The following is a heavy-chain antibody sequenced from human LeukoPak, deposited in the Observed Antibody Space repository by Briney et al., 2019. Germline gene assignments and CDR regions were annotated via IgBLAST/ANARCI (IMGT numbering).Heavy chain of an antibody. CDR3: ARVGPDNSGSIDY. V-gene: IGHV3-7*01. Sequence: HPSETLSLTCTVSGGSISNYYWSWVRQAPGKGLEWVANIKQDGSEKYYVDSVKGRFTISRDNAKNSLSLQMNSLRAEDTAMYYCARVGPDNSGSIDYWGQGTRVTVSS. J-gene: IGHJ4*02. CDR2: IKQDGSEK. CDR1: GGSISNYY. D-gene: IGHD6-19*01.